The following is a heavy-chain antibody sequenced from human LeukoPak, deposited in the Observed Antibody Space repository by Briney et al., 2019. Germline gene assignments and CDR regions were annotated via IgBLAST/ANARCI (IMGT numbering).Heavy chain of an antibody. Sequence: GGSLRLSCTASGFTFSTYSMNWVRQAPGKGLEWVSTVSDSSDVHYSDSVKGRFTISRDNARNSLYLQMNSLRDEDTAVYYCARDGLHTAHFDYWGQGTLVTVSS. CDR3: ARDGLHTAHFDY. CDR2: VSDSSDV. D-gene: IGHD5-18*01. J-gene: IGHJ4*02. CDR1: GFTFSTYS. V-gene: IGHV3-48*02.